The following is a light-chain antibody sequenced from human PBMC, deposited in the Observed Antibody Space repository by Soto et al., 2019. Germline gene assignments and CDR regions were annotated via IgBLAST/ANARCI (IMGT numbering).Light chain of an antibody. CDR2: GAS. Sequence: EIVMTQSPATLSVSPGERATLSCRASQNIDSNLAWYQQKLGQTPRLLIYGASTRATGAPASFSGSGSGTDFTLTISSLQSEDFAVYYCQQYYYWPANSFGQGTKLEIK. CDR3: QQYYYWPANS. CDR1: QNIDSN. J-gene: IGKJ2*03. V-gene: IGKV3-15*01.